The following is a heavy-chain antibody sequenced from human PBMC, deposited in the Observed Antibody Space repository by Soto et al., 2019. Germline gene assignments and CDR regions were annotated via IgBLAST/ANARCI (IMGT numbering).Heavy chain of an antibody. Sequence: GESLKISCKGSGYSFTSYWISWVRQMPGKGLEWMGRVDPSDSYPNYSPSFQGHVTISADKSISTAYLQWSSLKASDTAMYYCARGGLAPRGVIHGMYVCGQVTTVTYSS. CDR3: ARGGLAPRGVIHGMYV. D-gene: IGHD3-10*01. V-gene: IGHV5-10-1*01. J-gene: IGHJ6*01. CDR2: VDPSDSYP. CDR1: GYSFTSYW.